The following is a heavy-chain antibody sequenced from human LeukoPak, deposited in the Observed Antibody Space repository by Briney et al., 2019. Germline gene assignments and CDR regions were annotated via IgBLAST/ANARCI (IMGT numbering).Heavy chain of an antibody. CDR2: ISAYNGNT. V-gene: IGHV1-18*01. Sequence: PRASVKVSCKASGYIFTSYGISWVRQAPGQGLEWMGWISAYNGNTNYAQKLQGRVTMTTDTSTSTAYMELRSLRSDDTAVYYCARFYYDSSGYGVFDPWGQGTLVTVSS. CDR1: GYIFTSYG. J-gene: IGHJ5*02. D-gene: IGHD3-22*01. CDR3: ARFYYDSSGYGVFDP.